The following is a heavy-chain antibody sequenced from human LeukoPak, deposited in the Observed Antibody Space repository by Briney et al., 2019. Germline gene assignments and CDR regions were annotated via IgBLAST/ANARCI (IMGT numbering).Heavy chain of an antibody. D-gene: IGHD5-12*01. CDR3: ARDRGYGALDY. CDR1: GFTFSNYW. Sequence: GGSLRLSCAASGFTFSNYWMQWVRQVPGKGLVWVSCISSDGGATDYADSVKGRFTISRDNAKKTLYLQMNSLRADDTAVYYCARDRGYGALDYWGRGTLITVSS. J-gene: IGHJ4*02. CDR2: ISSDGGAT. V-gene: IGHV3-74*01.